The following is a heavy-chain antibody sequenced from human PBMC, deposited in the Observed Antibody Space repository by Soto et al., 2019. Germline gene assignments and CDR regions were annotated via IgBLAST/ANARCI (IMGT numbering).Heavy chain of an antibody. D-gene: IGHD2-8*01. CDR1: GDSIRSGIYY. J-gene: IGHJ6*02. V-gene: IGHV4-39*01. CDR2: AYYSGMT. Sequence: SETLSLTCTVSGDSIRSGIYYWGWIREPPGKGLEWIGSAYYSGMTHYGPSLRGGVTISVDTSKNQFSWRLSSVSAADTATYYCARLPAEGVIAGGAMDVGGQGTTVTVSS. CDR3: ARLPAEGVIAGGAMDV.